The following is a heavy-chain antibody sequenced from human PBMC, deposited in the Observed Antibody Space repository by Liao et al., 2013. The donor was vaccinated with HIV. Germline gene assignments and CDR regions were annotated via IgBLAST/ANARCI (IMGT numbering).Heavy chain of an antibody. CDR3: ARGRIGPWYFDY. CDR2: IYYSGST. CDR1: GGSISSGTVY. Sequence: LLQESGPGLVKPSETLSLTCTLSGGSISSGTVYWAWIRQPPGKGLEWIGYIYYSGSTNYNPSLKSRVTVSLDTSKNQFSLKLRSVTPADTAVYYCARGRIGPWYFDYWGQGSLVAVSS. J-gene: IGHJ4*02. D-gene: IGHD1-26*01. V-gene: IGHV4-61*01.